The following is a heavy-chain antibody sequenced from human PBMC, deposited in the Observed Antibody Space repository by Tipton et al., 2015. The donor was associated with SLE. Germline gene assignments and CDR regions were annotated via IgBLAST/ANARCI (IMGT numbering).Heavy chain of an antibody. CDR1: GGTFSSYA. CDR2: IIPIFGTA. J-gene: IGHJ6*02. V-gene: IGHV1-69*01. CDR3: ARSPLAAAGVGYYYGMDV. D-gene: IGHD6-13*01. Sequence: QSGAEVKKPGSSVKVSCKASGGTFSSYAISWVRQAPGQGLEWMGGIIPIFGTANYAQKFQGRVTITADESTSTAYMELSSLRSEDTAVYYCARSPLAAAGVGYYYGMDVWGQGTTVTVSS.